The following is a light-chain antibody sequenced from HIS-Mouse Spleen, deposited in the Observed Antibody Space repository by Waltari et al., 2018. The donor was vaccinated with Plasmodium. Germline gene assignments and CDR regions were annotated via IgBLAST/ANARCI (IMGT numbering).Light chain of an antibody. J-gene: IGKJ3*01. Sequence: EIVMTQSPATLSVSPGERATLPCRASPSVSSNLACDQQKPGQAPRLLIYGASTRATGILAMFSGSGSGTEVTLTISSLQSEDVAVYYCQQYNNWSVTFGPGTKVDIK. CDR2: GAS. CDR3: QQYNNWSVT. CDR1: PSVSSN. V-gene: IGKV3-15*01.